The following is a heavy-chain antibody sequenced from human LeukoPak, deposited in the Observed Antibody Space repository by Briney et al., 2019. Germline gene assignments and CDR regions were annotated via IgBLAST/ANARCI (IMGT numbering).Heavy chain of an antibody. V-gene: IGHV3-23*01. D-gene: IGHD3-16*01. Sequence: GGPVRLSCAASGFTFSNYGMNWARQAPGEGLEGVAVSRVSGSTTYNEDPVKSRFTTSRDNSKNKLYLQMKSLRAEDTAVYYYAKTGITFGGPFDYWGQGTLVTVSS. CDR3: AKTGITFGGPFDY. CDR2: SRVSGSTT. CDR1: GFTFSNYG. J-gene: IGHJ4*02.